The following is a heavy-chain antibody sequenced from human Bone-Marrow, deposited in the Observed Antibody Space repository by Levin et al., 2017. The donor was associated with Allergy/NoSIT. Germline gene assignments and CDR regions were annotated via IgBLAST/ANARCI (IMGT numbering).Heavy chain of an antibody. CDR3: ATNPVYNWNDVAAFDS. J-gene: IGHJ3*02. CDR2: FDPEDGET. V-gene: IGHV1-24*01. D-gene: IGHD1-20*01. Sequence: GGSLRLSCKVSGYTLTELSMHWVRQAPGKGLEWMGGFDPEDGETIYAQKFQGRVTMTEDTSTDTAYMELSSLRSEDTAVYYCATNPVYNWNDVAAFDSWGQGTMVTVSS. CDR1: GYTLTELS.